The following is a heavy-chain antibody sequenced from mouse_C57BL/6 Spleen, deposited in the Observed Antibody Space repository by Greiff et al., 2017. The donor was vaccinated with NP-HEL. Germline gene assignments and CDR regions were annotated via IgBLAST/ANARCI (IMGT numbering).Heavy chain of an antibody. J-gene: IGHJ1*03. D-gene: IGHD2-1*01. Sequence: EVQLVESGGDLVKPGGSLKLSCAASGFTFSSYGMSWVRQTPDKRLEWVATISSGGSYTYYPDSVKGRFTISRDNAKNTLYLQMSSLKSEDTAMYYCASGGNSHWYFDVWGTGTTVTVSS. CDR2: ISSGGSYT. CDR3: ASGGNSHWYFDV. CDR1: GFTFSSYG. V-gene: IGHV5-6*01.